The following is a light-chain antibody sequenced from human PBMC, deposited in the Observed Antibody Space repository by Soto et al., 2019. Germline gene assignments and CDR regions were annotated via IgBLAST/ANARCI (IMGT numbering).Light chain of an antibody. V-gene: IGKV3-11*01. CDR3: QQRSNWPT. CDR2: DAS. J-gene: IGKJ5*01. CDR1: QSVSSY. Sequence: EIVLTQSPATLSLSPGERATLSCRASQSVSSYLALYQQKPGQAPRFLIYDASNRATGIPARFSGSGSGTDFTLTISSLEPEDFAVYYCQQRSNWPTFGQGTRLEIK.